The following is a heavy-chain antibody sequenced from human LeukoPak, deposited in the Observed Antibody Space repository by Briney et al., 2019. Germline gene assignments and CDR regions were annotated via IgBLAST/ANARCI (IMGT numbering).Heavy chain of an antibody. J-gene: IGHJ4*02. Sequence: ASVKVSCKASGYTFTGYYMHWVRQAPGQGLEWMGWINPNSGGTNYAQKFQGRVTMTRDTSINTAYMELSRLRSDDTAVYYCAREPPSYSSSRGDYWGQGTLVTVSS. V-gene: IGHV1-2*02. D-gene: IGHD6-13*01. CDR2: INPNSGGT. CDR1: GYTFTGYY. CDR3: AREPPSYSSSRGDY.